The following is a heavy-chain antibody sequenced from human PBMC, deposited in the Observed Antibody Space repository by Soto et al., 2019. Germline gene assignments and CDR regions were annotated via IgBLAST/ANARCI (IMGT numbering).Heavy chain of an antibody. CDR1: GFTFSSYG. D-gene: IGHD3-3*01. V-gene: IGHV3-30*18. CDR2: ISYDGSNK. CDR3: AKDDCWCCYSDYYDAIYV. Sequence: SPRISCAASGFTFSSYGMHWVRQAPGKGLEWVAVISYDGSNKYYADSVKGRFTISRDNSKNTLYLQMNSLRAEDTAVYYCAKDDCWCCYSDYYDAIYVWGQGTYVTVSS. J-gene: IGHJ6*02.